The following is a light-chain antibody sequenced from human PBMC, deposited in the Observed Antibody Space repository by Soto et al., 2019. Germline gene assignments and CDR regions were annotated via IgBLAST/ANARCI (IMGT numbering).Light chain of an antibody. CDR1: QTVYSNY. CDR2: GAS. J-gene: IGKJ4*02. Sequence: EIVLTQSPDTLSLSPGERATLSCRASQTVYSNYVALYQQKPGQAPRPRIYGASSRATGIPDRFSGSVSGTYFTLRISRLEPEDSAVYYWQLYGSSLTFRGGTKVEIK. V-gene: IGKV3-20*01. CDR3: QLYGSSLT.